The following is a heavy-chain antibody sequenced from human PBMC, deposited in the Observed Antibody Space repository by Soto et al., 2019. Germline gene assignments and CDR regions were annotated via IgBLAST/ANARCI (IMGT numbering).Heavy chain of an antibody. V-gene: IGHV3-30*18. Sequence: GGSLRLSCAASGFTFSSYGMHWVRQAPGKGLEWVAVISYDGSNKYYADSVKGRFTISRDNSKNTLYLQMNSLRAEDTAVYYCAKDQGYSGYDPPYYFDYWGQGTLVTVSS. D-gene: IGHD5-12*01. CDR3: AKDQGYSGYDPPYYFDY. J-gene: IGHJ4*02. CDR2: ISYDGSNK. CDR1: GFTFSSYG.